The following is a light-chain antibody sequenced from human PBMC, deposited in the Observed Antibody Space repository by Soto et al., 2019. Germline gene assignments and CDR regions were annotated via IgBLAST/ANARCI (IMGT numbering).Light chain of an antibody. CDR1: SSGVGGYDY. CDR3: SSYSISTAYL. J-gene: IGLJ1*01. V-gene: IGLV2-14*01. Sequence: QSVLAQPASVSGSPGQSITISCTGTSSGVGGYDYVSWYQLHPGKAPKLMVFEVNNRPSGVSYRFSGSKSGNTASLTISGLQAEDEADYFCSSYSISTAYLFGNGTKVTVL. CDR2: EVN.